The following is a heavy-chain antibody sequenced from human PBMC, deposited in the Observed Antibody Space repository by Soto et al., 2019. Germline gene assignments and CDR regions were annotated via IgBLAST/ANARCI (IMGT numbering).Heavy chain of an antibody. Sequence: PGGSLRLSCAASGFTFSTYAMNWVRQPPGKGLEWVSSISGSGAYTYYADSVQGRFTISRDNSKNTLNMQMNRLRAEDTAVYYCARDRHPYSTKYYFDYWGQGTLVTVSS. CDR1: GFTFSTYA. CDR2: ISGSGAYT. J-gene: IGHJ4*02. CDR3: ARDRHPYSTKYYFDY. V-gene: IGHV3-23*01. D-gene: IGHD2-2*01.